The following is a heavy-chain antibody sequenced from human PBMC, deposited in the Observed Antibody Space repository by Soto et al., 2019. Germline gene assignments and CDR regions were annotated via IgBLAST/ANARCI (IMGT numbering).Heavy chain of an antibody. D-gene: IGHD4-17*01. CDR1: GGSISSGGYS. J-gene: IGHJ4*02. Sequence: QLQLQESGSGLVKPSQTLSLTCAVSGGSISSGGYSWSWIRQPPGKGLEWIGYIYHSGSTYYNPSLKSRVTISVDRSKNQFSLKLSSVTAADTAVYYCARGSYGDYAHVYYWGQGTLVTVSS. CDR3: ARGSYGDYAHVYY. CDR2: IYHSGST. V-gene: IGHV4-30-2*01.